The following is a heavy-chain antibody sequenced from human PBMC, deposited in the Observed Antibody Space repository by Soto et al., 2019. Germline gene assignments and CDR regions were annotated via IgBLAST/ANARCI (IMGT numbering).Heavy chain of an antibody. CDR1: GGTFSTYG. V-gene: IGHV1-69*13. Sequence: SVKVSCKASGGTFSTYGMNWVRLAPGQGLEWMGGIIPKFGTTNYAQKFQGRVTITADESTNTAYMELNYLRSEDTAVYFCARGSKMAILTGSFDYWGQGTLVTVSS. J-gene: IGHJ4*02. CDR2: IIPKFGTT. D-gene: IGHD3-9*01. CDR3: ARGSKMAILTGSFDY.